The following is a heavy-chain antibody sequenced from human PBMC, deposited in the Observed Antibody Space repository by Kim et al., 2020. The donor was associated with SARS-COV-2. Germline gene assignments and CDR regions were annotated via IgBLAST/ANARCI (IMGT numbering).Heavy chain of an antibody. CDR3: AKRGDDNWFDP. V-gene: IGHV3-30*18. CDR1: GFTFSSYG. D-gene: IGHD3-16*01. Sequence: GGSLRLSCAASGFTFSSYGIHWVRQPPGKGLEWVAAISYDGNNKYYADSVKDRFTISRDNSKNALYLQMNSLRPEDTAMYYCAKRGDDNWFDPWGQGTLV. CDR2: ISYDGNNK. J-gene: IGHJ5*02.